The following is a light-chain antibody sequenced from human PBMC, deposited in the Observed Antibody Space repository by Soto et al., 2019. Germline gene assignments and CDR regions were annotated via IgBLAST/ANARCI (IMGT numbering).Light chain of an antibody. CDR3: QQSFSSLLS. CDR2: DVS. Sequence: DIQMTQSPSSLSASLGDRVTITCRASQTISTYVTWYQQKPGKAPKALISDVSTLQSGVPSRFSGSGSGTDFTLIISSLQPEDVATYYCQQSFSSLLSFGGGTQVEIK. V-gene: IGKV1-39*01. CDR1: QTISTY. J-gene: IGKJ4*01.